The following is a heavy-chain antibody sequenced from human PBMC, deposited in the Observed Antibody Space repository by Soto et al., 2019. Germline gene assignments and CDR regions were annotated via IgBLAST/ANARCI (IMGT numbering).Heavy chain of an antibody. D-gene: IGHD2-2*01. CDR3: ARGRRKDIVVVPAADPFDP. V-gene: IGHV1-2*04. Sequence: ASVKVSCKASGYTFTGYYMHWVRQAPGQGLDWLGWINPNSGGTNYAHKFQGWVTMTRDTSISTAYMELSRLSSDDTAVYYCARGRRKDIVVVPAADPFDPWGQGTLVTVSS. CDR2: INPNSGGT. J-gene: IGHJ5*02. CDR1: GYTFTGYY.